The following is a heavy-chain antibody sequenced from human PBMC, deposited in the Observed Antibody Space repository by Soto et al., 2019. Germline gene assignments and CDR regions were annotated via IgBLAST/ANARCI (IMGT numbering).Heavy chain of an antibody. CDR1: GFTFSSYA. J-gene: IGHJ4*02. D-gene: IGHD3-16*01. CDR2: ISGSGGST. CDR3: AKDPLYGPPGFDY. Sequence: EVQLLESGGGLVQPGGSLRLSCAASGFTFSSYAMSWVRQAPGKGLEWVSAISGSGGSTYYADSVKSRFTISRDNTKNTLYLQMNSLRAEDTAVYYCAKDPLYGPPGFDYWGQGTLVTVSS. V-gene: IGHV3-23*01.